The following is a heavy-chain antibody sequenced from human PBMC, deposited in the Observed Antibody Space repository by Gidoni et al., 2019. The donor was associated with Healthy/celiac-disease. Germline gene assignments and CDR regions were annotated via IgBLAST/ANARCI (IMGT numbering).Heavy chain of an antibody. CDR3: VKDEDYYDSSGYPR. CDR1: GLPFRSYA. CDR2: ISSNGGST. V-gene: IGHV3-64D*09. Sequence: ELQLLESGGGLVQPGGSLRLHSSPSGLPFRSYAMHWVRQAPGKGLEYVSAISSNGGSTYYADSVKGRFTISRDNSKNTLYLQMSSLRAEDTAVYYCVKDEDYYDSSGYPRWGQGTLVTVSS. J-gene: IGHJ1*01. D-gene: IGHD3-22*01.